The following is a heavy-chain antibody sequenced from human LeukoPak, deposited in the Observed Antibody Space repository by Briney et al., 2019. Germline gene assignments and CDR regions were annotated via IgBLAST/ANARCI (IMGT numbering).Heavy chain of an antibody. CDR2: IDHRGST. CDR3: ARENPRYCSGGSCYPNFDY. Sequence: MPSGTLSLTCAVSGGSISSSNWWSWVRQPPGEGLEWIEEIDHRGSTNYNPSLKSRVTISVDKSKNQFSLKLSSVTAADTAVYYCARENPRYCSGGSCYPNFDYWGQGTLVTVSS. D-gene: IGHD2-15*01. CDR1: GGSISSSNW. J-gene: IGHJ4*02. V-gene: IGHV4-4*02.